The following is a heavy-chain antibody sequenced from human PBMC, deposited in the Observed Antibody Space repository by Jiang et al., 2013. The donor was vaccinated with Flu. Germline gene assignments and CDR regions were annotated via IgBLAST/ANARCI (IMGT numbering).Heavy chain of an antibody. J-gene: IGHJ3*02. CDR3: AREEGYYYDSSGGMTFDI. Sequence: NSAAWNWIRQSPSRGLEWLGRTYYRSKWYNDYAVSVKSRITINPDTSKNQFSLQLNSVTPEDTAVYYCAREEGYYYDSSGGMTFDIWGQGTMVTVSS. CDR2: TYYRSKWYN. V-gene: IGHV6-1*01. CDR1: NSAA. D-gene: IGHD3-22*01.